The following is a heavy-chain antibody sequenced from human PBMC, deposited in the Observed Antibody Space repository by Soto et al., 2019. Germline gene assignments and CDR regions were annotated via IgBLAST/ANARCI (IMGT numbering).Heavy chain of an antibody. D-gene: IGHD3-10*01. Sequence: EVRLLESGGGLVQPGGSLRLSCAASGFTFSVYAMSWVRQAPGKGLEWVSGISGSGDSTHYADSVKGRFTVSRDNSKSMLYLQSNSRGGEDTAIYCCAQALYGGVTYWGQGSLVTVSS. CDR1: GFTFSVYA. CDR3: AQALYGGVTY. CDR2: ISGSGDST. V-gene: IGHV3-23*01. J-gene: IGHJ4*02.